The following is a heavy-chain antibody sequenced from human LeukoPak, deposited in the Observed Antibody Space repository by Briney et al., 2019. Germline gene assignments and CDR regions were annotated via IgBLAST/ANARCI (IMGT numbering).Heavy chain of an antibody. J-gene: IGHJ4*02. CDR3: AREYYAYVWGSYRAYYFDF. Sequence: SETLSLTCTVSGDSISSYYWSWIRQPPGKGPEWLGYISYSGNTNYNPSLKSRVTISADTSKNQFSMKMTSVTAADTAVYYCAREYYAYVWGSYRAYYFDFWGQGTLVTVSS. CDR1: GDSISSYY. D-gene: IGHD3-16*02. CDR2: ISYSGNT. V-gene: IGHV4-59*01.